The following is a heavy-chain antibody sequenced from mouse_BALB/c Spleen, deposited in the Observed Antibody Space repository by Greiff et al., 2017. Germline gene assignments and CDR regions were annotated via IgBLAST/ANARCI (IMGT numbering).Heavy chain of an antibody. J-gene: IGHJ3*01. Sequence: VQLKESGPELVKPGASVKISCKASGYSFTGYFMNWVMQSHGKSLEWIGRINPYNGDTFYNQKFKGKATLTVDKSSSTAHMELRSLASEDSAVYYCARGGYYRAWFAYWGQGTLVTVSA. CDR2: INPYNGDT. CDR1: GYSFTGYF. CDR3: ARGGYYRAWFAY. V-gene: IGHV1-20*02. D-gene: IGHD2-3*01.